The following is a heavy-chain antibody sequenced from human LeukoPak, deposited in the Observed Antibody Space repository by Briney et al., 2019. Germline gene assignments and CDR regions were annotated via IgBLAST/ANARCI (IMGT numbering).Heavy chain of an antibody. V-gene: IGHV3-7*03. CDR2: IKKDGSET. D-gene: IGHD5-12*01. J-gene: IGHJ4*02. CDR1: GFTFSSYW. CDR3: ARGRYSGTTYYFDY. Sequence: GGSLRLSCAASGFTFSSYWMSWVRQAPGKGLEWVANIKKDGSETYYVDSVKGRFTISRDNAKNSLYLQKNSLRAEDTAMYYCARGRYSGTTYYFDYWGQGTLVTVSS.